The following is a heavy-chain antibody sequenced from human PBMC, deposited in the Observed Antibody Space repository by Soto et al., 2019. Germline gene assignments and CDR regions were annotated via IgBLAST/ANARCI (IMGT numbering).Heavy chain of an antibody. V-gene: IGHV4-59*01. D-gene: IGHD3-22*01. J-gene: IGHJ3*02. CDR1: GGSISGYY. CDR3: ASTNYFDSSGYYYGAFDI. CDR2: MYNTGST. Sequence: PSETLSLTCTVSGGSISGYYWSWIRQPPGKGLEWIGYMYNTGSTVYNPSFKSRVTISVDTSKNQFSLKLNSVTAADTAMYYCASTNYFDSSGYYYGAFDIWGQGTMVTVSS.